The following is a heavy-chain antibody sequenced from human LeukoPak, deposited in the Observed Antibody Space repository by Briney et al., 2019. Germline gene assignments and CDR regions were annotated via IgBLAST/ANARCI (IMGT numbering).Heavy chain of an antibody. V-gene: IGHV3-23*01. CDR3: AKGAGGGSPLDFDY. CDR2: ISGSGGST. CDR1: GFTFSSYA. Sequence: GGSLRLSCAASGFTFSSYAMSWVRQPPGKVLEWVSAISGSGGSTYYADSVKGRFTITRDNSKNTLNLQMNSLRAEDTAVYYCAKGAGGGSPLDFDYWGQGTLVTVSS. J-gene: IGHJ4*02. D-gene: IGHD2-15*01.